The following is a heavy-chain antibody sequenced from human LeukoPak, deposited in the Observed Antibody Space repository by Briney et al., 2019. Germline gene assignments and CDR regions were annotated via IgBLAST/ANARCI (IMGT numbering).Heavy chain of an antibody. CDR3: ARDGTVTAGPFDP. J-gene: IGHJ5*02. V-gene: IGHV3-33*01. CDR2: IWYDGSNK. Sequence: PGRSLRLSCAASGFNFRSYGMHWVRQAPGKGLEWVAFIWYDGSNKYYADSVKGRFTISRDNSKNTLYLQMNSLTAEDTAVYYCARDGTVTAGPFDPWGGGTLVTVSS. CDR1: GFNFRSYG. D-gene: IGHD4-17*01.